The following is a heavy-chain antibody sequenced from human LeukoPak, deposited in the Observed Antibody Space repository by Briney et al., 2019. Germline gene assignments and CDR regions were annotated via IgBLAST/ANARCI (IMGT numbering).Heavy chain of an antibody. CDR1: GLTVSSKY. CDR2: MYNNGNT. J-gene: IGHJ4*02. V-gene: IGHV3-53*01. Sequence: GGSLRLSCAASGLTVSSKYMSWVRQAPGEGLEWVSVMYNNGNTHYADSVKGRFTISRDNAKNTLYLQMNSLRPEDTAVYYCARVGGDRVAYWGQGTLVTVSS. CDR3: ARVGGDRVAY. D-gene: IGHD4-17*01.